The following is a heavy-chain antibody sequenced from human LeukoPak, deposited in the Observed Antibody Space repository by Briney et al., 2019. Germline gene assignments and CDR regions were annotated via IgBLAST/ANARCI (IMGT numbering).Heavy chain of an antibody. Sequence: ASVRVSCKASNYTFITYGINWVRQAPGQGLEWMGWISAYNGNTNYAQKLQGRVTMTTDTSTSTAYMELRSLRSDDTAVYYCARDTRYCSGGSCFRGNAFDIWGQGTMVTVSS. CDR1: NYTFITYG. J-gene: IGHJ3*02. V-gene: IGHV1-18*01. CDR2: ISAYNGNT. D-gene: IGHD2-15*01. CDR3: ARDTRYCSGGSCFRGNAFDI.